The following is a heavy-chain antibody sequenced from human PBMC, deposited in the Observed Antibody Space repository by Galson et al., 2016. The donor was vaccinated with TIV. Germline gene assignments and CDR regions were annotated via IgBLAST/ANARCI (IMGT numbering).Heavy chain of an antibody. CDR2: IKQDGSEQ. J-gene: IGHJ4*02. D-gene: IGHD4-23*01. CDR3: VSENDYGGCQFDF. V-gene: IGHV3-7*04. CDR1: GFTFSSFW. Sequence: SLRLSCAASGFTFSSFWMSWVRQAPGKGLEWVANIKQDGSEQYYADSMKGRFTISRANAENSLYLQMNSLRAEDTSVYYCVSENDYGGCQFDFWGKGVLVTVSS.